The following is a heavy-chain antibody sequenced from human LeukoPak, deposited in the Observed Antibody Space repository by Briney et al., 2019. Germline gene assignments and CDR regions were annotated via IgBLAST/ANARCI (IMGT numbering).Heavy chain of an antibody. V-gene: IGHV5-51*01. CDR2: IFPGDFDT. D-gene: IGHD6-19*01. CDR1: GYTFTSHW. Sequence: GESLKISCKGSGYTFTSHWIGWVRQRPGKGLEWMASIFPGDFDTRYSPSFRGQVTISADASVRTAFLQWSGLEASDTAMYYCVRPVGLALGATHFDYWGQGTPVTVSS. CDR3: VRPVGLALGATHFDY. J-gene: IGHJ4*02.